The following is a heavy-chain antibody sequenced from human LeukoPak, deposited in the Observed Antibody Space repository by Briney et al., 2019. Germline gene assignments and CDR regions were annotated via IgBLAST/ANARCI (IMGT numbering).Heavy chain of an antibody. Sequence: PGGSLRLSCAASGFTFSNYWMSWVRQAPGKGLEWVANIKQDGSEKSYVDSVKGRFTVSRDNAKNSVYLQMNSLRIEDTAVYYCARGSPPDYWGQGTLVTVSS. J-gene: IGHJ4*02. CDR2: IKQDGSEK. CDR3: ARGSPPDY. CDR1: GFTFSNYW. V-gene: IGHV3-7*02.